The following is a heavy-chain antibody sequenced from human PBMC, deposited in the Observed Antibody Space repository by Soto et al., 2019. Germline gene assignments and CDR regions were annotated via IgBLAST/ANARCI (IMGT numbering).Heavy chain of an antibody. V-gene: IGHV6-1*01. CDR2: TYYRSKWFH. J-gene: IGHJ3*01. D-gene: IGHD3-10*01. CDR3: ARGNALDV. CDR1: GDSVSSDITS. Sequence: QGQLQQSGPGVVNPSQTLSLTWAMSGDSVSSDITSWNWIRQSPSRGLEWLGRTYYRSKWFHDYAASVKSRITINPDTSKNQFSLELNSMTPEDTAVYYCARGNALDVWGQGTVVTVSS.